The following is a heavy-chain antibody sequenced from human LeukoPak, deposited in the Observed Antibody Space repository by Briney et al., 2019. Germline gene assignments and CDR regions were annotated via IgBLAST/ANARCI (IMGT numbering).Heavy chain of an antibody. J-gene: IGHJ4*02. CDR3: AKEEYSSSRLKGVDY. Sequence: GGSLRLSCAASGFTFSRYWMSWVRQAPGKGLEWVSTISGSGGSTYYADSVKGRFTVSRDNSKNTLYLQMNSLRAEDTAVYYCAKEEYSSSRLKGVDYWGQGTLVTVSS. CDR1: GFTFSRYW. D-gene: IGHD6-6*01. V-gene: IGHV3-23*01. CDR2: ISGSGGST.